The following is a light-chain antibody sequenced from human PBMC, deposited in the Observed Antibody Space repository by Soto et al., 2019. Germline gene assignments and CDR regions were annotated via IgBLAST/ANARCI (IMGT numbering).Light chain of an antibody. J-gene: IGKJ5*01. V-gene: IGKV3-20*01. Sequence: EIVLTQSPGTLSLSPGERATLSCRASQSVSSSYLAWYQQKPGQAPMLLIYGASSRATVIPDRFSGSGSGTDFTLTISRLEPEDFAVYYCQQYGSSPPISFGQGTRLEIK. CDR1: QSVSSSY. CDR3: QQYGSSPPIS. CDR2: GAS.